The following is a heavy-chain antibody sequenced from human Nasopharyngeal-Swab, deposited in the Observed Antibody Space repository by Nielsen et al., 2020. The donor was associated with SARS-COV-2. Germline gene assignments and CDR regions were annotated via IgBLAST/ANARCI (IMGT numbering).Heavy chain of an antibody. CDR3: AREGGSSWYYYFDY. D-gene: IGHD6-13*01. V-gene: IGHV2-26*01. CDR2: IFSNDEK. Sequence: SGPTLVKPTETLTLTCTVSGFSLSNARMGVSWIRQPPGKALEWLAHIFSNDEKSYSTSLKSRLTISKDTSKSQVVLTMTNMDPVDTATYCCAREGGSSWYYYFDYWGQGTLVTVSS. J-gene: IGHJ4*02. CDR1: GFSLSNARMG.